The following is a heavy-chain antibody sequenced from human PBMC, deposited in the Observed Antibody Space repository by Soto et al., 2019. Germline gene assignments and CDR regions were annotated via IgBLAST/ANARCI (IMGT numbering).Heavy chain of an antibody. CDR2: INYSGTT. CDR1: GGSISGSIFY. D-gene: IGHD6-13*01. CDR3: ARGARSSSWTAWFDS. V-gene: IGHV4-39*01. J-gene: IGHJ5*01. Sequence: SETLSLTCFVSGGSISGSIFYWGWLRQSPGKGLEWIGSINYSGTTDYSPSLSSRVTVSVDTSKHQLSLNLASASAADSAVYYCARGARSSSWTAWFDSWGQGTLVTVSS.